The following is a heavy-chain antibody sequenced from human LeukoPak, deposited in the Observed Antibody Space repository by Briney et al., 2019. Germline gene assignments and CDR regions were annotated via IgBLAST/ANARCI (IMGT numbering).Heavy chain of an antibody. CDR3: ARDLVTYGSGHAFDI. CDR1: GFTFSSYG. CDR2: IWYDGSNK. D-gene: IGHD3-10*01. V-gene: IGHV3-33*01. J-gene: IGHJ3*02. Sequence: PGRSLRLSCAASGFTFSSYGMHWVRQAPGKGLEWVAVIWYDGSNKYYADSVKGRFTISRDNSKNTLYLQMNSLRAEDTAVYYCARDLVTYGSGHAFDIWGQGTMVTVSS.